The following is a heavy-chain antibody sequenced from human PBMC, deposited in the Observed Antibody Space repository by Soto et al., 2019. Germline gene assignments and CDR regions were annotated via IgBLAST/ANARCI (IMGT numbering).Heavy chain of an antibody. CDR3: ARSPTDLYYNFRSAYFDY. J-gene: IGHJ4*02. Sequence: ASVKVSCKASGYTFTSYHMHWVRQAPGQGLEWMGIINPSGGSTSYAQKFQGGVTMTRDTSTSTVYMELSSLRSEDTAVYYCARSPTDLYYNFRSAYFDYWGQGALVTVSS. D-gene: IGHD3-3*01. CDR1: GYTFTSYH. V-gene: IGHV1-46*03. CDR2: INPSGGST.